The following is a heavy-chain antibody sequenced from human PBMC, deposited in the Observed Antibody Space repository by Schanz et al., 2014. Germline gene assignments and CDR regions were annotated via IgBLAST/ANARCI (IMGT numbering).Heavy chain of an antibody. V-gene: IGHV4-31*03. D-gene: IGHD6-13*01. CDR1: GDSMSSGGYY. CDR2: IYDGGST. J-gene: IGHJ4*02. Sequence: QVQLQESGPGLVKPSQTLSLTCNASGDSMSSGGYYWNWIRQHPGKGLEWIGYIYDGGSTYYNPSLKSRVTISVDTSKNQYALRLSSVTAADTAVYYCARARSWPDYWGQGTLVTVSS. CDR3: ARARSWPDY.